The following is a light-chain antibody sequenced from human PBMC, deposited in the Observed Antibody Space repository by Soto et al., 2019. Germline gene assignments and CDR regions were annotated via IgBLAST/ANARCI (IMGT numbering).Light chain of an antibody. Sequence: DIQMTQSPSTLSASVGDRVTILCRASQSISNFLHWYQQKPGKAPKLLIYAASSLQSGVPSRFSGSGSGTDFTLTISSLQPEDFATYYCQQSYSTPTFGGGTKVDIK. V-gene: IGKV1-39*01. CDR2: AAS. J-gene: IGKJ4*01. CDR3: QQSYSTPT. CDR1: QSISNF.